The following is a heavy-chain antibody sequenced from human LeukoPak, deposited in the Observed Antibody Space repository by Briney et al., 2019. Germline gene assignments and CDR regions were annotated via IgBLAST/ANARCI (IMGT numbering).Heavy chain of an antibody. V-gene: IGHV1-24*01. CDR2: FDPEDGET. CDR3: ATSRPRGRFLEWLLTGN. Sequence: ASVKVSCKVSGYTLTELSMHWVRQAPGKGLEWMGGFDPEDGETIYAQKFQGRVTMTEDTSTDTAYMELSSLRSEDTAVYYCATSRPRGRFLEWLLTGNWGQGTLVTVPS. CDR1: GYTLTELS. J-gene: IGHJ4*02. D-gene: IGHD3-3*01.